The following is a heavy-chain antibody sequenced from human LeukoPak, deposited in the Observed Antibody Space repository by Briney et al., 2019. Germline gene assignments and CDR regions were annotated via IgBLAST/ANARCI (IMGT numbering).Heavy chain of an antibody. CDR1: GYTFTGYY. J-gene: IGHJ4*02. CDR3: AIATRGSSWYFDY. CDR2: INPNSGGT. Sequence: GASVKVSCKASGYTFTGYYMHWVRQAPGQGLEWMGWINPNSGGTNYAQKFQGRVTMTRDTSISTAYMELSRLRSDDTAVYYCAIATRGSSWYFDYCGQGTLVTVSS. V-gene: IGHV1-2*02. D-gene: IGHD6-13*01.